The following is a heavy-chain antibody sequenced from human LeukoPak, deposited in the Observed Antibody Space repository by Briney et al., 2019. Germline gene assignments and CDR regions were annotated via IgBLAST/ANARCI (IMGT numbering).Heavy chain of an antibody. CDR1: AFTVSSNY. CDR2: IYSGGST. D-gene: IGHD2-15*01. Sequence: GGSLRLSCAASAFTVSSNYMSWVRQAPGKGLEWVSVIYSGGSTYYADSVKSRFTISRHNSKNTLYLQTSSLKAEDTAVYYCASMGAARHSYYYYYYGMDVWGQGTTVTVSS. J-gene: IGHJ6*02. CDR3: ASMGAARHSYYYYYYGMDV. V-gene: IGHV3-53*04.